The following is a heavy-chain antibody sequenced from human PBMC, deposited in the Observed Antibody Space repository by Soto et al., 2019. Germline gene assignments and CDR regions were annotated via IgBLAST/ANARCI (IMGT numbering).Heavy chain of an antibody. V-gene: IGHV1-69*01. J-gene: IGHJ6*02. CDR1: GGTLSDYA. CDR2: IMPTVDSA. Sequence: QVQLVQSGAEVKTPGSSVKVSCKASGGTLSDYAISWLRQAPGQGLEWMGGIMPTVDSANYAQNFQGRLTISADESTRTANLELSSLRSDDTAVYYCAVAAVREIMAQESSGMAVWGQGTTVIVSS. D-gene: IGHD6-19*01. CDR3: AVAAVREIMAQESSGMAV.